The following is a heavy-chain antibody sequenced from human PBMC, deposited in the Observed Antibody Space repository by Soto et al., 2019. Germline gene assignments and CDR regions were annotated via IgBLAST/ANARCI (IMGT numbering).Heavy chain of an antibody. CDR2: ISYDGSNT. V-gene: IGHV3-30*18. Sequence: GGSLSLSCAASGFSISDYGMEWVRQAPGKGLEWVALISYDGSNTYYADSVKGRFTISRDNSKDTLFLQMTGLRREDTAVYYCAKGAGDRLSLGMDVWGQGTTVTVSS. D-gene: IGHD1-26*01. CDR1: GFSISDYG. J-gene: IGHJ6*02. CDR3: AKGAGDRLSLGMDV.